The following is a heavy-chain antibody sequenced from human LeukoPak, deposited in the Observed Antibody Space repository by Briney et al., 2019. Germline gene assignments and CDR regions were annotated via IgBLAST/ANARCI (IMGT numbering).Heavy chain of an antibody. CDR2: IIPIFGTA. D-gene: IGHD5-24*01. J-gene: IGHJ4*02. Sequence: ASVKVSCKASGGTFSSYAISWVRQAPGQGREWMGRIIPIFGTANYAQKFRGRVTITTDESTSTAYMELSSLRSEDTAVYYCARDPRDGYNDLDYWGQGTLVTVSS. CDR3: ARDPRDGYNDLDY. V-gene: IGHV1-69*05. CDR1: GGTFSSYA.